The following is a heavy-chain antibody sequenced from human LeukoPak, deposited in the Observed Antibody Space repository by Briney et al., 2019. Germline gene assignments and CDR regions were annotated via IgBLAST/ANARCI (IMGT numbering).Heavy chain of an antibody. CDR2: IKQDGSEK. CDR3: GGWRGGFCSSTSCPGGLDY. V-gene: IGHV3-7*01. J-gene: IGHJ4*02. D-gene: IGHD2-2*01. Sequence: GGSLRLSCAASGFTFSSYWMSWVRQAPGKGLEWVANIKQDGSEKYYVDSVKGRFTISRDNAKNSLYLQMNSLRAEDTAVYYCGGWRGGFCSSTSCPGGLDYWGQGTLVTVSS. CDR1: GFTFSSYW.